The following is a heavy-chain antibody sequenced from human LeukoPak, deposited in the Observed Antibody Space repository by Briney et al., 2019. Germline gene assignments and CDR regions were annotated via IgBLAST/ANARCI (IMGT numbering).Heavy chain of an antibody. CDR2: IYYSGST. V-gene: IGHV4-30-4*01. D-gene: IGHD3-22*01. CDR1: GGSISSGDYY. CDR3: ARAPYYYDGSTYYFDY. J-gene: IGHJ4*02. Sequence: PSETLSLTCTVSGGSISSGDYYWSWIRQPPGKGLEWIGYIYYSGSTYYNPSLKSRVTISVDTSKNQFSLKLSSVTAADTAVYYCARAPYYYDGSTYYFDYWGQGTLVTVSS.